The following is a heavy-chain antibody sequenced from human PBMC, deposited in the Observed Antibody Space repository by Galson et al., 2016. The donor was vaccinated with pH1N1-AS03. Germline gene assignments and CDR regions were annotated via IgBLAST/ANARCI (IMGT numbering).Heavy chain of an antibody. J-gene: IGHJ3*01. D-gene: IGHD1-26*01. CDR3: ARDYIVGATRGAGTFDV. Sequence: SLRLSCAASGFTFSDFAMHWVRQAPGKGLDWVAVISYDGSNKYYEDSVKGRFTISRDSSKSTLYLQMNGLRPEDTAMYYCARDYIVGATRGAGTFDVWGHGTMVTVSS. CDR2: ISYDGSNK. V-gene: IGHV3-30-3*01. CDR1: GFTFSDFA.